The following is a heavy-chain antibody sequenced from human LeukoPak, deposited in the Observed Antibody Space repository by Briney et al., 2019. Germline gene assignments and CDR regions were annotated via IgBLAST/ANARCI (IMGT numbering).Heavy chain of an antibody. V-gene: IGHV4-59*01. CDR1: GGSISSYY. CDR2: IYYSGST. D-gene: IGHD3-22*01. J-gene: IGHJ3*02. Sequence: KPSETLSLTCTVSGGSISSYYWSWIRQPPGKGLEWIGYIYYSGSTNYNPSLTGRVTISVDTSKNQFSLKLSSVTAADTAVYYCAREYNYYDSSGWDAFEIWGQGTMVTVSS. CDR3: AREYNYYDSSGWDAFEI.